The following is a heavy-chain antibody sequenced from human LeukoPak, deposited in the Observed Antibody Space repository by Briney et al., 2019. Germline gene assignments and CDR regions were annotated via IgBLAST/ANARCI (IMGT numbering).Heavy chain of an antibody. CDR3: ATGTEAFGESRFRFDY. J-gene: IGHJ4*02. CDR1: RGTFSIYA. D-gene: IGHD3-10*01. CDR2: IIPIFGTP. V-gene: IGHV1-69*05. Sequence: SVNVSYKSSRGTFSIYAISWVRRAPGQGLECRGGIIPIFGTPNYPQHFQGRVTITTDDSTSTAYMEPSSLRSDDTAVYYCATGTEAFGESRFRFDYWGQGTLVTVSS.